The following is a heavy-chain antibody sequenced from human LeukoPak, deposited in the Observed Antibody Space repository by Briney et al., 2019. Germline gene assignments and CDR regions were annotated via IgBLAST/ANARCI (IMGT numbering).Heavy chain of an antibody. D-gene: IGHD6-13*01. CDR1: GGSVVNDY. CDR3: ARQVQLVEFDY. Sequence: PSETLSLTCTVSGGSVVNDYWSWIRQPPGKGLEWIGYISDIGRTNYNASLKNRITISRDTPKNLLSLKVDSVTAADTAVYYCARQVQLVEFDYWGQGTLVTVSS. J-gene: IGHJ4*02. CDR2: ISDIGRT. V-gene: IGHV4-59*08.